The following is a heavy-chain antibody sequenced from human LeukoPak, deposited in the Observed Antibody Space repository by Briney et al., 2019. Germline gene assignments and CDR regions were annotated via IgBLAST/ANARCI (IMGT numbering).Heavy chain of an antibody. CDR1: GYTFTGYY. D-gene: IGHD6-13*01. Sequence: GASVTVSCKASGYTFTGYYMHWVRQAPGQGLEWMGWINPNSGGTNYAQKFQGRVTMTRDMSTSTVYMELSSLRSEDTAVYYCARDQTQQGNYMDVWGKGTTVTISS. V-gene: IGHV1-2*02. J-gene: IGHJ6*03. CDR2: INPNSGGT. CDR3: ARDQTQQGNYMDV.